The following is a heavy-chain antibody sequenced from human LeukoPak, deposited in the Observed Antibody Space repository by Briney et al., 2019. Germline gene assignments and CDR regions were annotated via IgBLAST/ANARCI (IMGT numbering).Heavy chain of an antibody. CDR1: GFTFSSHA. V-gene: IGHV3-23*01. CDR2: IDEGDGTT. CDR3: AKQWLVGS. J-gene: IGHJ1*01. D-gene: IGHD6-19*01. Sequence: QTGGSLRLSCAASGFTFSSHAVNWVRQAPGKGLEWVSSIDEGDGTTHYADSVKGRFTISRDDSKNTLYLQLNSLRVDDTAVYYRAKQWLVGSWGQGTLVTVSS.